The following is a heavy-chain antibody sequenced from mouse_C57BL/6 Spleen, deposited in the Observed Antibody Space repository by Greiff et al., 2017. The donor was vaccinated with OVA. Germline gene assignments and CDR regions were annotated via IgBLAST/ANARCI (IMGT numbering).Heavy chain of an antibody. Sequence: VQLQQPGAELVRPGSSVKLSCKASGYTFTSYWMHWVKQRPIQGLEWIGNIDPSDSETHYNQKFKDKATLTVDKSSSTAYMQLSSLTSEDSAVYYCARWDGNYPWFAYWGQGTLVTVSA. D-gene: IGHD2-1*01. CDR3: ARWDGNYPWFAY. CDR1: GYTFTSYW. J-gene: IGHJ3*01. V-gene: IGHV1-52*01. CDR2: IDPSDSET.